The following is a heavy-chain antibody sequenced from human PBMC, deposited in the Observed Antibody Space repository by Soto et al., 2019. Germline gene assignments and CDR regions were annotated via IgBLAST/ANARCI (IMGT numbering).Heavy chain of an antibody. CDR2: ISSSSSYI. V-gene: IGHV3-21*01. CDR1: GFTFSSYS. D-gene: IGHD2-15*01. J-gene: IGHJ5*02. CDR3: ARGLGCSGGSCYSASIKYNWFDP. Sequence: EVQLVESGGGLVKPGGSLRLSCAASGFTFSSYSMNWVRQAPGKGLEWVSSISSSSSYIYYADSVKGRFTISRDNAKNSLYLQMNSLRAEDTAVYYCARGLGCSGGSCYSASIKYNWFDPWGQGTLVTVSS.